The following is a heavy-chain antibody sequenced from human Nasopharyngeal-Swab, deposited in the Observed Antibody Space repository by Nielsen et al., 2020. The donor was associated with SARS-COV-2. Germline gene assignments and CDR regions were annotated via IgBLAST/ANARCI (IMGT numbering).Heavy chain of an antibody. CDR2: INAGNGNT. Sequence: WVRQAPGQRLEWMGWINAGNGNTKYSQKFQGRVTITRDTSASTAYMELSSMRSEDTAVYYCARSRGNTIFGVVINEFGWFDSWGQGTLVTVSS. V-gene: IGHV1-3*01. CDR3: ARSRGNTIFGVVINEFGWFDS. J-gene: IGHJ5*01. D-gene: IGHD3-3*01.